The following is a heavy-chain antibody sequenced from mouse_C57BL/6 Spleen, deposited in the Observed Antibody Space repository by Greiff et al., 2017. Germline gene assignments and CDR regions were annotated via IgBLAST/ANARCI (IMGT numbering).Heavy chain of an antibody. V-gene: IGHV1-64*01. D-gene: IGHD2-1*01. J-gene: IGHJ1*03. CDR1: GYTFTSYW. CDR2: IHPNSGST. CDR3: ALYYGNWYWYFDV. Sequence: QVQLQQPGAELVKPGASVKLSCKASGYTFTSYWMHWVKQRPGQGLEWIGMIHPNSGSTNYNEKFKSKATLTVDKSSSTAYMQLSSLTSEDSAVYYCALYYGNWYWYFDVWGTGTTVTVSS.